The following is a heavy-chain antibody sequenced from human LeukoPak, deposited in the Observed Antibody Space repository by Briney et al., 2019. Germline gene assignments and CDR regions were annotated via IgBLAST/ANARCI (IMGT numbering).Heavy chain of an antibody. CDR2: INPNSGGT. Sequence: GASVKVSCKASGYTFTGYYMHWVRQAPGQGLGWVGWINPNSGGTNYAQKFQGRVTMTRDTSISTAYMELSRLSSDDTAVYYCAGVLLWFGELDWRAFDIWGQGTMVTVSS. V-gene: IGHV1-2*02. D-gene: IGHD3-10*01. J-gene: IGHJ3*02. CDR3: AGVLLWFGELDWRAFDI. CDR1: GYTFTGYY.